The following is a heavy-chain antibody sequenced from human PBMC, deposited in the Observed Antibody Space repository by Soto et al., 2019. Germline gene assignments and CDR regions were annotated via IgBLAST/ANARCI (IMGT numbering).Heavy chain of an antibody. V-gene: IGHV4-59*12. CDR2: IYYSGST. D-gene: IGHD1-7*01. J-gene: IGHJ5*02. CDR1: GGSISSYY. Sequence: SETLSLTCTVSGGSISSYYWSWIRQPPGKGLEWIGYIYYSGSTNYNPSLKSRVTISVGTSKNQFSLKLSSVTAADTAVYYCATGDLRSRAITGTTGLLQLDPWDQGTLVPVSS. CDR3: ATGDLRSRAITGTTGLLQLDP.